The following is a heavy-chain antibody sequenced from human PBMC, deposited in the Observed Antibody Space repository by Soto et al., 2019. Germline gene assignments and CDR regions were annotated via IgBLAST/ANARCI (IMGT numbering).Heavy chain of an antibody. V-gene: IGHV1-18*01. CDR2: ISAYNGNT. CDR1: GYTFTSYG. D-gene: IGHD3-3*02. J-gene: IGHJ5*02. Sequence: ASVKVSCQASGYTFTSYGISWVRQAPGQGLEWMGWISAYNGNTNYAQELQGRVTMTADTSTSTAYMDLRSVRADVTAVYYCARDRAPHFWSGIRLNWFDPWGQGTLVTVSS. CDR3: ARDRAPHFWSGIRLNWFDP.